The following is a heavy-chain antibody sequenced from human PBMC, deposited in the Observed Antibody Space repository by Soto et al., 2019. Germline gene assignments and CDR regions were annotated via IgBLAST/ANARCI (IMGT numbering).Heavy chain of an antibody. V-gene: IGHV3-30-3*01. CDR3: ARDRAVGDYYYGMDV. CDR1: GYTFTSYA. J-gene: IGHJ6*02. CDR2: ISYDGSNK. D-gene: IGHD2-15*01. Sequence: SCKASGYTFTSYAMHWVRQAPGEGLEWVAVISYDGSNKYYADSVKGRFTISRDNSKNTLYLQMNSLRAEDTAVYYCARDRAVGDYYYGMDVWGQGTTVTVSS.